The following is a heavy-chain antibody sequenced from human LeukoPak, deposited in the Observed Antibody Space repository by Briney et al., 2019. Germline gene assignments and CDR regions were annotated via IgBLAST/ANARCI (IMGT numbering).Heavy chain of an antibody. CDR1: GGSISGSSQY. J-gene: IGHJ4*02. Sequence: SETLSLTCTVSGGSISGSSQYWGWIRQPPGKGLEWIGSIHYSGKPYDNPSLKSRFTMSVDTSKNQFSLKLSSVTAADTALYYCARLLYDGRGHQYFDYWGQGTLVTVSS. D-gene: IGHD3-22*01. V-gene: IGHV4-39*01. CDR3: ARLLYDGRGHQYFDY. CDR2: IHYSGKP.